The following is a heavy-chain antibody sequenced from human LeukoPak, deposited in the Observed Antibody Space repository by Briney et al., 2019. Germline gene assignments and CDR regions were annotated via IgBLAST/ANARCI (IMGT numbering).Heavy chain of an antibody. CDR1: GFTFSSNW. V-gene: IGHV3-74*01. CDR3: ARGYCSNTSCNYYYAMDV. CDR2: INEDGSTT. J-gene: IGHJ6*02. Sequence: GGSLRLSCAASGFTFSSNWMHWVRQAPGKGLVWVSRINEDGSTTNYADSVKGRSTIFRDNAKNTLYLQMNSLRAEDTAVYYCARGYCSNTSCNYYYAMDVWGQGTTVTVSS. D-gene: IGHD2-2*01.